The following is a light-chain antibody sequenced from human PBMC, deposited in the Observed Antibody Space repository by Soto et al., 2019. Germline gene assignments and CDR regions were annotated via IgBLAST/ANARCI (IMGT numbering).Light chain of an antibody. V-gene: IGKV3-15*01. CDR2: GAS. J-gene: IGKJ5*01. CDR1: QSVSSN. CDR3: QQYNNWPLT. Sequence: EIVMTQSPATLSVSPGERATLSCGASQSVSSNLAWYQQKPGQAPRLLIYGASSRATGIPVRSSGSGSGTEFTLTISSLQSEDFAVYYCQQYNNWPLTFGQGTRLEIK.